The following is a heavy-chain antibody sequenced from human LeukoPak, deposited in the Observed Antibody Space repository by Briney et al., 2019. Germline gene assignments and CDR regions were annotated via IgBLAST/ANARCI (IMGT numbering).Heavy chain of an antibody. D-gene: IGHD2-8*02. J-gene: IGHJ4*02. CDR1: GFTFSNYA. CDR2: ISGSGSST. Sequence: GGSLRLSCAASGFTFSNYAMTWVRQAPGKGLEWVSGISGSGSSTYYADSVKGRFTLSRDYPKNTLYLQMNSLRAEDTAVYYCARGRFKALVWGQGTLVTVSS. CDR3: ARGRFKALV. V-gene: IGHV3-23*01.